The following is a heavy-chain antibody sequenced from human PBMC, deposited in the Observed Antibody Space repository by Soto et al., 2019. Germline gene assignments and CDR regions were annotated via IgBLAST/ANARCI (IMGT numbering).Heavy chain of an antibody. CDR2: IIPIFGTA. CDR1: GGTFSSYA. D-gene: IGHD2-21*02. J-gene: IGHJ6*02. Sequence: QVQLVQSGAEVKKPGSSVKVSCKASGGTFSSYAISWVRQAPGQGLEWMGGIIPIFGTANYAQKFQGRVTITADESTSTAYMERSSLRSEDTAVYYCARKYCGGDCYRPGYYYYYGMDVWGQGTTVTVSS. CDR3: ARKYCGGDCYRPGYYYYYGMDV. V-gene: IGHV1-69*01.